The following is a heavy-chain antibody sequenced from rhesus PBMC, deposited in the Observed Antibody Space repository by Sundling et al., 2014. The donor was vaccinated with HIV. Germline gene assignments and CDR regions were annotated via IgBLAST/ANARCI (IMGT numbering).Heavy chain of an antibody. CDR2: IYGNGGGT. D-gene: IGHD1-26*01. J-gene: IGHJ4*01. Sequence: QVQLQESGPGLVKPSETLSLTCAVSGDSINDAYYWIWIRQPPGKGLEWIGYIYGNGGGTYYNPSLKSRVTFSTDTSKNQFSLKLRSVTATDTAVYYCARGLELRDFWGQGVLVTVSS. V-gene: IGHV4-106*01. CDR1: GDSINDAYY. CDR3: ARGLELRDF.